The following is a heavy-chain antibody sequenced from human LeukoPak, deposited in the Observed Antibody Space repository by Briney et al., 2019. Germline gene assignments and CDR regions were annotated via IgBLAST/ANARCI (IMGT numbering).Heavy chain of an antibody. CDR1: GYTFTSYA. CDR2: INTNTGNP. Sequence: GASVKVSCKASGYTFTSYAMNWVRQAPGQGLEWMGWINTNTGNPTYAQGFTGRFVFSLDTSASTAYLQISSLKAEDTAVYYCARDLNFWNDVFEECGYWGQGTLVTVSS. J-gene: IGHJ4*02. CDR3: ARDLNFWNDVFEECGY. V-gene: IGHV7-4-1*02. D-gene: IGHD1-1*01.